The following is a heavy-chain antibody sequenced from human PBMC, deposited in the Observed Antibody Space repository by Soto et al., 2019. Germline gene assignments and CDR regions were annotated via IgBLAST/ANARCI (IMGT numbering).Heavy chain of an antibody. J-gene: IGHJ5*02. CDR3: VRRHVSATGIDWFDP. V-gene: IGHV1-3*01. D-gene: IGHD6-13*01. CDR1: GYTFTSYG. Sequence: GASVKVSCKASGYTFTSYGIHWVRQAPGQRLEWMGWINAANGDTKYSPNFQGRVTITRETSAITAYMELSSLRSEDTAVYYCVRRHVSATGIDWFDPLGQGTLVTVSS. CDR2: INAANGDT.